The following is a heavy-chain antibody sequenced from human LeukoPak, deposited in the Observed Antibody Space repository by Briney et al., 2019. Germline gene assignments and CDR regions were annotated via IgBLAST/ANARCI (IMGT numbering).Heavy chain of an antibody. CDR1: GFTFSSYW. D-gene: IGHD6-13*01. Sequence: GGSLRLSCAASGFTFSSYWMSWVRQAPGKGLEWVANIKQDGSEKYYVDSVKGRFTISRDNAKNSLYPQMNSLRAEDTAVYYCARDDSSSWYAQTNYYYYGMDVWGQGTTVTVSS. V-gene: IGHV3-7*01. CDR2: IKQDGSEK. CDR3: ARDDSSSWYAQTNYYYYGMDV. J-gene: IGHJ6*02.